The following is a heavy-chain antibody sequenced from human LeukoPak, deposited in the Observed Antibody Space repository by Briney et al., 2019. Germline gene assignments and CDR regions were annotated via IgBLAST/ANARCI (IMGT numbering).Heavy chain of an antibody. CDR3: AKVTRPTYYYDSSSAFDI. J-gene: IGHJ3*02. D-gene: IGHD3-22*01. CDR1: GFTFSSYG. Sequence: PGRSLRLSCAASGFTFSSYGMHWVRQAPGKGLEWVAVISYDGSNKYYADSVKGRFTISRDNSKSTLYLQMNSLRAEDTAVYYCAKVTRPTYYYDSSSAFDIWGQGTMVTVTS. V-gene: IGHV3-30*18. CDR2: ISYDGSNK.